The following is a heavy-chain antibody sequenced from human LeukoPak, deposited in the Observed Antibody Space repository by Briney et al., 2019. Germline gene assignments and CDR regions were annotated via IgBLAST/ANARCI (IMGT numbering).Heavy chain of an antibody. CDR1: GYSISSGYY. CDR2: IYHSGST. D-gene: IGHD5-24*01. CDR3: ARSAGYNYRLDY. Sequence: SETLSLTCAVSGYSISSGYYWDWIRQPPGKGLEWIGSIYHSGSTYYNPSLKSRVTISVDTSKNQFSLKLSSVTAADTAVYYCARSAGYNYRLDYWGQGTLVTVSS. V-gene: IGHV4-38-2*01. J-gene: IGHJ4*02.